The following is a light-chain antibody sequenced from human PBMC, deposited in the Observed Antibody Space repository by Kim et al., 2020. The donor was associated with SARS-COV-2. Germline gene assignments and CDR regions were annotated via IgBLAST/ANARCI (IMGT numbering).Light chain of an antibody. V-gene: IGLV3-19*01. Sequence: SSELTQDPAVSVALGQTVRITCQGDSLRSYYASWYQQKPGQAPVLVIYGKNNRPSGIPDRFSDSSSGNTASLTITGAQAEDEADYYCNSRDSSGNHLVFGGGTKVTVL. CDR1: SLRSYY. CDR3: NSRDSSGNHLV. CDR2: GKN. J-gene: IGLJ3*02.